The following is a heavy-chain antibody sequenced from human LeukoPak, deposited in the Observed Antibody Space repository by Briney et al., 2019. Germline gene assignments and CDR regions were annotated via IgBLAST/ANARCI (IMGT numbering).Heavy chain of an antibody. CDR3: ARGEDYSNYYFDY. J-gene: IGHJ4*02. CDR2: IYYSGST. V-gene: IGHV4-31*03. D-gene: IGHD4-11*01. Sequence: SETLSLTCTVSGGSVSSGSYYWSWVRQPPGKGLEWIGYIYYSGSTYYNPSLKSRVTISVDTSKNQFSLKLSSVTAADTAVYYCARGEDYSNYYFDYWGQGTLVTVSS. CDR1: GGSVSSGSYY.